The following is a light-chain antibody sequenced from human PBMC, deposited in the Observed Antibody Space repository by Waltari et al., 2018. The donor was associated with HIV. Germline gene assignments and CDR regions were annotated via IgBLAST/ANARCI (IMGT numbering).Light chain of an antibody. V-gene: IGLV1-44*01. CDR1: YSNIGSNT. CDR3: ASWDDKLDGWV. CDR2: NND. Sequence: QSLLPQPPSASGTPGQRVTISCSGSYSNIGSNTVNWHQQLPGSAPRALIYNNDQRPSVVPDRFSGSKSGTSASLAISGLQSEDQGYYYCASWDDKLDGWVFGGGTRLTVL. J-gene: IGLJ3*02.